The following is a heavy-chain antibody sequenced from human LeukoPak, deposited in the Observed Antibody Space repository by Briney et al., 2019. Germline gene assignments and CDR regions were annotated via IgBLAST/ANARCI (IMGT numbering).Heavy chain of an antibody. CDR1: GFTLSTYW. J-gene: IGHJ4*02. CDR3: ASWGAGGNS. V-gene: IGHV3-7*01. D-gene: IGHD3-16*01. CDR2: INPDGSGK. Sequence: GGSLRLSCEASGFTLSTYWMTWVRQVPGKGLDWVANINPDGSGKRYVDSVKGRFTIARDNADNSLSLQMNSLRAEDTAVYYCASWGAGGNSWGQGTLVTVSS.